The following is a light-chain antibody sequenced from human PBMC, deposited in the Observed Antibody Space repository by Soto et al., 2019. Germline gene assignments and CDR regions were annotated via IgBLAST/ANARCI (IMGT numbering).Light chain of an antibody. V-gene: IGKV3-20*01. CDR2: GAS. Sequence: EIVLTQSPGTLSLSPGERATFSCRASQSVSSSYLAWYQRKPGQAPRLLIYGASSRATGIPDRFSGSGSGTDFTLTISRLEPEDFALHYCQQYGGSPITFGQGTRLEIK. CDR1: QSVSSSY. J-gene: IGKJ5*01. CDR3: QQYGGSPIT.